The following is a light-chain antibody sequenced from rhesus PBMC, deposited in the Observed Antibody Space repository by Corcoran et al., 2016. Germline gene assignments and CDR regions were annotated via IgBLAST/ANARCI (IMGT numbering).Light chain of an antibody. CDR2: YAS. CDR3: QQYDTGPYS. V-gene: IGKV1-37*01. Sequence: IQMTQSPSSLSASVGDRVSIACRASQDIGRFLVWYQKKPGGAPKAQIYYASNLQSGVPSRFSGSGAGTQVTLTVSSLQPEDFGIYYCQQYDTGPYSFGQGTKVEI. CDR1: QDIGRF. J-gene: IGKJ2*01.